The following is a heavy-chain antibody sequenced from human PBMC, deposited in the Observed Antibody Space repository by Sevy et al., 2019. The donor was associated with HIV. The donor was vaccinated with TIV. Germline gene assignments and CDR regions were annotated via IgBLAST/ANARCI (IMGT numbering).Heavy chain of an antibody. CDR2: ISAYNGNT. Sequence: ASVKVSCKASGYTFTSYGISWVRQAPGQGLEWMGWISAYNGNTNYAQKLKGRVTMTTDTSTSTAYMELRSLRSDDTALYYSAGDVHSTTVTTYYYYGMDVWGQGTTVTVSS. V-gene: IGHV1-18*01. D-gene: IGHD4-17*01. J-gene: IGHJ6*02. CDR3: AGDVHSTTVTTYYYYGMDV. CDR1: GYTFTSYG.